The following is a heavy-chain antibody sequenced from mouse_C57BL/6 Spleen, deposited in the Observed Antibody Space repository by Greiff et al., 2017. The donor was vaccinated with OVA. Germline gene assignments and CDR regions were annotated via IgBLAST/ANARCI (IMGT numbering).Heavy chain of an antibody. CDR2: IHPNSGST. CDR1: GYTFTSYW. Sequence: QVQLQPPGAELVKPGASVKLSCKASGYTFTSYWMHWVKQRPGQGLEWIGMIHPNSGSTNYNEKFKSKATLTVDKSSSTAYMQLSSLTSEDSAVYYCARGYYGSSYFWYFDVWGTGTTVTVSS. CDR3: ARGYYGSSYFWYFDV. J-gene: IGHJ1*03. D-gene: IGHD1-1*01. V-gene: IGHV1-64*01.